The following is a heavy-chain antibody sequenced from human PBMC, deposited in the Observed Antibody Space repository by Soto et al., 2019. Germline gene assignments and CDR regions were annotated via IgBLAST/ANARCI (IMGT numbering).Heavy chain of an antibody. D-gene: IGHD3-9*01. Sequence: GASVKVSCKTSGYTFNTYGINWVRQAPGQGLELMGWISAYDGKTTYAEKFQGRVTLTTDTSTSTAYMELRSLRSDDTAVYYCARSAPFDIYAITPVEFWGQGTLVTVSS. CDR2: ISAYDGKT. CDR3: ARSAPFDIYAITPVEF. CDR1: GYTFNTYG. V-gene: IGHV1-18*01. J-gene: IGHJ4*02.